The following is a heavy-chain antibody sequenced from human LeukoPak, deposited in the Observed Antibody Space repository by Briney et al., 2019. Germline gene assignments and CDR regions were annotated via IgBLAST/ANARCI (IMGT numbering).Heavy chain of an antibody. D-gene: IGHD6-6*01. CDR3: ARDRIAARFDY. V-gene: IGHV3-21*04. CDR2: ISSSSSYI. CDR1: GFTFSSYS. Sequence: GGSLRLSCAASGFTFSSYSMNWVRQAPGKGLEWVSSISSSSSYIYYADSVKGRFTISRDNAKNSLYLQMNSLKTDDTAVYYCARDRIAARFDYWGQGALVTVSS. J-gene: IGHJ4*02.